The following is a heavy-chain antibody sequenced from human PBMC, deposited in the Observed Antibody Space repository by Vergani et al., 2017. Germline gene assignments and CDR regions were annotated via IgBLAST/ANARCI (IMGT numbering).Heavy chain of an antibody. Sequence: QVQLQESGPGLVKPSETLSLTCAVSGYSISSTYYWGWIRQPPGKGLEWIGSIYHSGITYNNPSLKSRVTISVDTSKNQFSLKLSSLTAADTAVYYCARHRGDNDRGGMDVWGQGTTVTVSS. CDR2: IYHSGIT. V-gene: IGHV4-38-2*01. J-gene: IGHJ6*02. CDR3: ARHRGDNDRGGMDV. CDR1: GYSISSTYY. D-gene: IGHD2-21*02.